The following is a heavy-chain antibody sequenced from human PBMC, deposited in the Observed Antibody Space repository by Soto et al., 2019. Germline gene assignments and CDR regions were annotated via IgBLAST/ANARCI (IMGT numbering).Heavy chain of an antibody. CDR1: GGSVSSGSYY. D-gene: IGHD6-6*01. Sequence: SETLSLTCTVSGGSVSSGSYYWSWIRQPPGKGLEWIGYIYYSGSTNYDPSLKSRVTISVDTSKNQFSLRLSSVTAADTAVYYCASSSIAARYIDYWGRGPLAT. CDR3: ASSSIAARYIDY. J-gene: IGHJ4*02. CDR2: IYYSGST. V-gene: IGHV4-61*01.